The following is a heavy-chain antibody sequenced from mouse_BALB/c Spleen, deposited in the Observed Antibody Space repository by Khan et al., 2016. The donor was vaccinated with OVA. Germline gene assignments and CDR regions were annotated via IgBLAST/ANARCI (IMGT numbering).Heavy chain of an antibody. CDR2: IWSGGNT. J-gene: IGHJ4*01. V-gene: IGHV2-9*02. CDR1: GFSLTSHG. Sequence: QVQLKESGPGLVAPSQSLSITCTVSGFSLTSHGVNWVRQPPGKGLEWLGVIWSGGNTNYNSALMSRLSISKDNSRSQVFLKMNSLQTGDTARYYCARGMDYWGQGTSVTVSS. CDR3: ARGMDY.